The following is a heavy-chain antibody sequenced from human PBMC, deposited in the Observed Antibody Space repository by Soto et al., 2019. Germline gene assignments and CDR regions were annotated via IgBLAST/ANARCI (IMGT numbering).Heavy chain of an antibody. CDR2: INWDSGKI. CDR3: ARDNPGLYGNHKSTWLDP. D-gene: IGHD3-10*01. V-gene: IGHV3-9*01. Sequence: GGSLRLSCAASGFTIDTYAMHWVRQAPGKGLEWVAGINWDSGKIGYADSVKGRFSISRDHAKNSLYLQMSSLKPEDTAFYFCARDNPGLYGNHKSTWLDPCRQGTLVTVSS. J-gene: IGHJ5*02. CDR1: GFTIDTYA.